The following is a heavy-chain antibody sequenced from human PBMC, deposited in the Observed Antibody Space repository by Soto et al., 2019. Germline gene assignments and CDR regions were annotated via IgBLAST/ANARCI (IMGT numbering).Heavy chain of an antibody. J-gene: IGHJ5*02. CDR2: INHSGST. CDR3: ARGWRVFGRRPGCWFDP. Sequence: PSETLSLTCAVYGGSFSGYYWSWIRQPPGKGLEWIGEINHSGSTNYNPSLKSRVTISVDTSKNQFSLKLSSVTAADTAVYYCARGWRVFGRRPGCWFDPWGQGTLVTV. CDR1: GGSFSGYY. V-gene: IGHV4-34*01. D-gene: IGHD3-16*01.